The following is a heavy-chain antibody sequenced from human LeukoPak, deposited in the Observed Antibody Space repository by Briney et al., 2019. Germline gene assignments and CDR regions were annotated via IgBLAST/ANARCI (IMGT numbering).Heavy chain of an antibody. V-gene: IGHV3-30*03. J-gene: IGHJ5*02. CDR1: GFIFSSYG. CDR2: ISYDGGNI. D-gene: IGHD5-24*01. CDR3: ARDNSVRDEAWWFNP. Sequence: GRSLRLSCAASGFIFSSYGMHWVRQAPGKGLEWVAVISYDGGNISYTDSVKGRFTISRDNSKNTLYLQMNSLRAEDTAVYYCARDNSVRDEAWWFNPWGQGTLVTVSS.